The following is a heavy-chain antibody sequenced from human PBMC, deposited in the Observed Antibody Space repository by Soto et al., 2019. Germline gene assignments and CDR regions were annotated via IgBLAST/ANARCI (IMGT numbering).Heavy chain of an antibody. Sequence: PSQTLSLTCVISGDSVSSNSAAWNWIRQSPSRGLEWLGRTYYRSKWYNDYAVSVKSRITINPDTSKNQFSLQLNSVTPEDTAVYYCAYSGAPAARRRYNWFDPWGQGTLVTVSS. V-gene: IGHV6-1*01. D-gene: IGHD1-26*01. CDR1: GDSVSSNSAA. CDR3: AYSGAPAARRRYNWFDP. CDR2: TYYRSKWYN. J-gene: IGHJ5*02.